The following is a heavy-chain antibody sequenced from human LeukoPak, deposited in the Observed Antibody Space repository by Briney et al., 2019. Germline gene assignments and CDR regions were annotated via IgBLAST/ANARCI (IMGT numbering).Heavy chain of an antibody. V-gene: IGHV1-69*13. CDR3: ARAAGFPWYWFDP. CDR1: GGTFSSYA. Sequence: SVKVSCKASGGTFSSYAISWVRQAPGQGLEWMGGIIPIFGTAIYAQKFQGRVTITADESTSTAYMELSSLRSEDTAVYYCARAAGFPWYWFDPWGQGTLVTVSS. J-gene: IGHJ5*02. CDR2: IIPIFGTA. D-gene: IGHD2-8*01.